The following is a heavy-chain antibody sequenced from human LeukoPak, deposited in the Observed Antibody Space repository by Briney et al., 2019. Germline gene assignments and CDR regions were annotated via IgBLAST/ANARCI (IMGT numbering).Heavy chain of an antibody. CDR2: INPSGGAT. J-gene: IGHJ4*02. CDR3: AKDRYSSTLSVDF. Sequence: ASVKVSCKASGYRFISYYIHWVRQAPGQGLEWMGVINPSGGATTYAQKFQGRVTMTRDTSTSTVYMGLSRLRFEDTAVYYCAKDRYSSTLSVDFWGQGTLV. D-gene: IGHD6-19*01. CDR1: GYRFISYY. V-gene: IGHV1-46*01.